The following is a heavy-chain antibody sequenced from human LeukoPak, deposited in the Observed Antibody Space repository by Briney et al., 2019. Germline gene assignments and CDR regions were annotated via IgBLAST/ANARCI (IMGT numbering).Heavy chain of an antibody. CDR3: ARVWHYYDTTSTDY. V-gene: IGHV1-2*02. CDR2: INPNSGGT. J-gene: IGHJ4*02. Sequence: ASVKVSCKASGYTFTGYYMHWVRQAPGQGLEWMGWINPNSGGTNYAQKFQGRVTMTRGTSISTAYMELSRLRSDDTAVYYCARVWHYYDTTSTDYWGQGTLVTVSS. CDR1: GYTFTGYY. D-gene: IGHD3-22*01.